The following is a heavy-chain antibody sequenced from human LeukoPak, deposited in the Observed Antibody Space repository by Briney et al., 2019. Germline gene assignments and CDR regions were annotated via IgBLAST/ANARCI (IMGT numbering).Heavy chain of an antibody. CDR3: ARDLYSVIAVAGPNFDY. CDR1: GFTFSSYA. V-gene: IGHV3-30-3*01. J-gene: IGHJ4*02. D-gene: IGHD6-19*01. CDR2: ISYDGSNK. Sequence: GGSLRLSCAASGFTFSSYAMHWVRQAPGKGLEWVAVISYDGSNKYYADSVKGRFTISRDNSKNTLYLQMNSLRAEDTAVHCCARDLYSVIAVAGPNFDYWGQGTLVTVSS.